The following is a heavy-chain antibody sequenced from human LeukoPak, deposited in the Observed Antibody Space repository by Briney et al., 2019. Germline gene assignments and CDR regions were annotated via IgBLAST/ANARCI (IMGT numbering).Heavy chain of an antibody. D-gene: IGHD1-1*01. V-gene: IGHV4-31*03. Sequence: SETLSLTCTVSGGSISSGGYYWSWIRQHPGEGLEWIGYIYYSGSTYYNPSLKSRVTISVDTSKNQFSLKLSSVTAADTAVYYCASWRTGFSFDYWGQGTLVTVSS. CDR2: IYYSGST. CDR3: ASWRTGFSFDY. J-gene: IGHJ4*02. CDR1: GGSISSGGYY.